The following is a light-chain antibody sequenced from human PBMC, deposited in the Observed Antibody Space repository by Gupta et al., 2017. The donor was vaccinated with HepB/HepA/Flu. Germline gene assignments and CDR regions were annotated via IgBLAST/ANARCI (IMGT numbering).Light chain of an antibody. Sequence: DIQATQSPSYVSASVGDRVTISCRASQSIDTWLAWYQQKPGKAPNLLINAASILQSGVPSRFSGSGSGTDFILTINSLQPEDSATYFCQQAYRFPPTFGQGTRLEIK. CDR1: QSIDTW. CDR3: QQAYRFPPT. CDR2: AAS. V-gene: IGKV1-12*01. J-gene: IGKJ5*01.